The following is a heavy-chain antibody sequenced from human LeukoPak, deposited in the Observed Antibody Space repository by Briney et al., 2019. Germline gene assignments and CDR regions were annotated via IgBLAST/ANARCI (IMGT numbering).Heavy chain of an antibody. V-gene: IGHV4-4*07. D-gene: IGHD6-13*01. CDR3: AGTQAAGTLYNWFDP. Sequence: SETLSLTCTVSGGSISSYYWSWIRQPAGKGLEWIGRTCTSGSTNYNPSLKSRVTMSVDTSKNQFSLKLSSVTAADTAVYYCAGTQAAGTLYNWFDPWGQGTLVTVSS. CDR1: GGSISSYY. CDR2: TCTSGST. J-gene: IGHJ5*02.